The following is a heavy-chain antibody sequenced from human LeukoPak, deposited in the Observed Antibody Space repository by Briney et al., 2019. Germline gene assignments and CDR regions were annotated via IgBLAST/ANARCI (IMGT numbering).Heavy chain of an antibody. Sequence: PGGSLRLSCAASGYTFSSYGMHWVRQAPGKGLEWVAVIWYDGSNKYYADSVKGRFTISRDNSKNTLYLQMNGLRAEDTAVYYCARDRYRSSGWTYDAFDIWGQGTMVTVSS. CDR2: IWYDGSNK. D-gene: IGHD6-19*01. V-gene: IGHV3-33*01. CDR1: GYTFSSYG. J-gene: IGHJ3*02. CDR3: ARDRYRSSGWTYDAFDI.